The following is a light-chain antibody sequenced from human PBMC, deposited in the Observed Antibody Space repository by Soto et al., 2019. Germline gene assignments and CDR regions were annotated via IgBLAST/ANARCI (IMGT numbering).Light chain of an antibody. V-gene: IGKV1-39*01. CDR2: AAF. Sequence: DIQMTQSPSSLSASVVDRVTITFRASQTISTYLNWYQQKPEKAPNLLIYAAFNLQSGVPSRFSGTRSGTDFTLTISSLQPEDFATYYCQQTFITPITFGQGTRLEIK. CDR3: QQTFITPIT. J-gene: IGKJ5*01. CDR1: QTISTY.